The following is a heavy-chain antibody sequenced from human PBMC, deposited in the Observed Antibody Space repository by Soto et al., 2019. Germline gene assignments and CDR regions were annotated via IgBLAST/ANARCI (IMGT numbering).Heavy chain of an antibody. Sequence: GGSLRLSCAASGFTFSRYWMSWVRQAPGKGLEWVANIKQDGSEKYYVDSVKGRFTISRDNAKNSLYLQMNSLRAEDTAVYYCARHYCSGGSCLFGPSAQGTLVTVSS. CDR3: ARHYCSGGSCLFGP. J-gene: IGHJ5*02. CDR1: GFTFSRYW. D-gene: IGHD2-15*01. CDR2: IKQDGSEK. V-gene: IGHV3-7*01.